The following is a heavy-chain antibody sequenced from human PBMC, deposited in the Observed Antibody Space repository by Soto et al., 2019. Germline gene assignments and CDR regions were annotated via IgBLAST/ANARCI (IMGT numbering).Heavy chain of an antibody. CDR2: IMIKTDGGTT. J-gene: IGHJ4*02. Sequence: GGALRLSCATSGFTVSKAWVGLVRQSPGKGLEWVGRIMIKTDGGTTDYAAPVKGRFTISRDDSKSTLYLQMNSLKTEETAFYYCTTDSGMYQYSVDYWVQGPLVTF. CDR1: GFTVSKAW. V-gene: IGHV3-15*01. D-gene: IGHD1-26*01. CDR3: TTDSGMYQYSVDY.